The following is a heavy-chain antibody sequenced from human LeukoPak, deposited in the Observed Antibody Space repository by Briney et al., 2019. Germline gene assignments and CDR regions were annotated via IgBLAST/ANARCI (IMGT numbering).Heavy chain of an antibody. D-gene: IGHD2-21*01. CDR2: VVGNGGKT. Sequence: GGSLRLSCEASGFTFTTYTIHWVRQAPGTGLEYVYAVVGNGGKTYYANSMKGRFTISRDNSKNTVYLQMGSLRAEDTAMYYCARERAYYYFDYWGQGALVTVSS. CDR3: ARERAYYYFDY. CDR1: GFTFTTYT. J-gene: IGHJ4*02. V-gene: IGHV3-64*01.